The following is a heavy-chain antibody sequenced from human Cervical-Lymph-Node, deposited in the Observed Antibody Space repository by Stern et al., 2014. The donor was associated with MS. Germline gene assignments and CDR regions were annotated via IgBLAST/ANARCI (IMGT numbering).Heavy chain of an antibody. CDR3: ARAGTGAVTPFNLRKESRGWFDP. CDR2: IKKDGSEQ. V-gene: IGHV3-7*01. D-gene: IGHD3-10*01. J-gene: IGHJ5*02. CDR1: GFTFSNYY. Sequence: EVQLVESGGGLVQPGGSLRLSCSVSGFTFSNYYMAWVRQAPGKGLEWVVNIKKDGSEQFYVDSLKGRFTISRDNAKNSVYLQMNSLRAEDTAIYYCARAGTGAVTPFNLRKESRGWFDPWGQGTLVTVSS.